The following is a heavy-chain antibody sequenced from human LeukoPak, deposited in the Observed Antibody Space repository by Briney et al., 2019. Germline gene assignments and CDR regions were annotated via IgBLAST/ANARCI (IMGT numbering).Heavy chain of an antibody. J-gene: IGHJ4*02. CDR1: GFMFSNYD. D-gene: IGHD5-18*01. CDR2: ISADGGST. Sequence: PGGSPRLSCAASGFMFSNYDMHWVRQAPGKGLEYVSHISADGGSTYYAISVKGRFTISRDNSKNTLYLQMGSLRAEDMAVYYCAGGRGYIYGSDYWGQGTLVTVSS. V-gene: IGHV3-64*01. CDR3: AGGRGYIYGSDY.